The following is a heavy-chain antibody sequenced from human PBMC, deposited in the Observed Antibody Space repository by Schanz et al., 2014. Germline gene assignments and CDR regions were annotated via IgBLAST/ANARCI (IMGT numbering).Heavy chain of an antibody. CDR1: GFTFSSYA. J-gene: IGHJ3*02. CDR2: ISGSGGST. Sequence: EVQLVESGGGLIQPGGSLRLSCAASGFTFSSYAMSWVRQAPGKGLEWVSAISGSGGSTYYADSVKGRFTISRDNSKNTLYLQMNSLRAEDTAVYYCARGRFGELSAFDIWGQGTMVTVSS. D-gene: IGHD3-10*01. V-gene: IGHV3-23*04. CDR3: ARGRFGELSAFDI.